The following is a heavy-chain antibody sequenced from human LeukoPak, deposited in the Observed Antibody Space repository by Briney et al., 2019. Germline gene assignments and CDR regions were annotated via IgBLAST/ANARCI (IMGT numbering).Heavy chain of an antibody. D-gene: IGHD3-10*01. CDR3: AKDYRDYGSGSYSLDY. J-gene: IGHJ4*02. Sequence: GGSLRLSCTASGFIFSSDAMTWVRQAPGKGLEWVSAISGSGGSTYYADSVKGRFTISRDNSKNTLYLQMNSLRAEDTAVYYCAKDYRDYGSGSYSLDYWGQGTLVTVSS. CDR2: ISGSGGST. CDR1: GFIFSSDA. V-gene: IGHV3-23*01.